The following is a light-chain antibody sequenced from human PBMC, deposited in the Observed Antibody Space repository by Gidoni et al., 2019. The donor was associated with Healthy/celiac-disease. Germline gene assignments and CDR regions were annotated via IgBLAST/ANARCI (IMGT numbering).Light chain of an antibody. Sequence: ILMTQSPLSLLVTPGEPASISCRSRQSLMHSNGYNYLDWYLQKPGQSTQLLIYLGSNRASGVPNRFRDSGSGTDFTLKISGVEAGDVGVYYCMQALQTPLTFGGGTKVEIK. CDR3: MQALQTPLT. CDR2: LGS. J-gene: IGKJ4*01. V-gene: IGKV2-28*01. CDR1: QSLMHSNGYNY.